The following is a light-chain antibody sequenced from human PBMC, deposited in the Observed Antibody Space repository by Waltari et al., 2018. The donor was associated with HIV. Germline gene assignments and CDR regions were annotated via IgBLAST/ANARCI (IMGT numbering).Light chain of an antibody. CDR3: QQRSTSPRT. CDR1: QRVYSY. J-gene: IGKJ1*01. Sequence: EVVLTQSPATLSLSPGERATLSCRASQRVYSYLAWYQQKPGQAPRLLIYDASNSATGIPARFSGSESGTDFPLTISSLEPEDFAMYYCQQRSTSPRTFGQGTKVENK. V-gene: IGKV3-11*01. CDR2: DAS.